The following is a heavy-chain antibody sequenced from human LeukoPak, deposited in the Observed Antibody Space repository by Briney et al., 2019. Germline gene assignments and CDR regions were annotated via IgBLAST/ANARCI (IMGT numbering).Heavy chain of an antibody. CDR2: ISCRGSDT. CDR1: GFIFKNYR. CDR3: ARDQFYDFWSGHYRPSMDV. V-gene: IGHV3-21*06. J-gene: IGHJ6*03. Sequence: PGRCLSLYCAASGFIFKNYRMNWVRQAPGKGLEWVSSISCRGSDTYYADSLAGRFTISRDNASNSLFLQMNSLRAEDTAIYYCARDQFYDFWSGHYRPSMDVWGKGTTVTVSS. D-gene: IGHD3-3*01.